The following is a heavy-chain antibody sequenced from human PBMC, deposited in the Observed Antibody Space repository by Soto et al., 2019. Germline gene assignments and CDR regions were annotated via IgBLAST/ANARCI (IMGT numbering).Heavy chain of an antibody. D-gene: IGHD2-15*01. CDR1: GFTFSSYA. Sequence: GGSLRLSCAASGFTFSSYAMHWVRQAPGKWLEWVAVISYDGSNKYYADSVKGRFTISRDNSKNTLYLQMNSLRAEDTAVYYCARDPHIVVVVAARGWFDPWGQGXLVTVYS. CDR2: ISYDGSNK. V-gene: IGHV3-30-3*01. CDR3: ARDPHIVVVVAARGWFDP. J-gene: IGHJ5*02.